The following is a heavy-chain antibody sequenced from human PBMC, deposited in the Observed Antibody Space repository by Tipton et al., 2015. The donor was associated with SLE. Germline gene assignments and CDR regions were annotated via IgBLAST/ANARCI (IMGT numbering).Heavy chain of an antibody. CDR1: GGSISSYY. V-gene: IGHV4-59*12. D-gene: IGHD3-3*01. CDR3: ARDPPFWSGYYGDYYYMDV. Sequence: TLSLTCTVSGGSISSYYWSWIRQPPGKGLEWIGYIYYSGSTNYNPSLKSRVTISVDTSKNQFSLKVSSVTAADTAVYYCARDPPFWSGYYGDYYYMDVWGKGTTVTVSS. CDR2: IYYSGST. J-gene: IGHJ6*03.